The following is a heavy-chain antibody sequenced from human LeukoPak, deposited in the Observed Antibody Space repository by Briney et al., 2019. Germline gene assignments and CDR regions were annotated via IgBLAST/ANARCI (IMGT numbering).Heavy chain of an antibody. CDR3: ARGEGTPPFDY. Sequence: WIAYIYYRCITNYNLSLNIRVTISVDTSKKQFSLKLSSVTAADTAVYYCARGEGTPPFDYWGQGTLVTVSS. V-gene: IGHV4-59*09. D-gene: IGHD1-14*01. CDR2: IYYRCIT. J-gene: IGHJ4*02.